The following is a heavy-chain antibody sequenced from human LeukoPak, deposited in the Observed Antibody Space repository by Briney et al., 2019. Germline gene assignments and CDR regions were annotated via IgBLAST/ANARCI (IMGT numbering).Heavy chain of an antibody. CDR3: ALQYPLDYYDSSGYYLFDY. V-gene: IGHV1-46*01. CDR1: GGTFSSYA. J-gene: IGHJ4*02. CDR2: INPSGGST. Sequence: ASVKVSCKASGGTFSSYAISWVRQAPGQGLEWMGIINPSGGSTSYAQKFQGRVTMTRDTSTSTVYMELSSLRSEDTAVYYCALQYPLDYYDSSGYYLFDYWGQGTLVTVSS. D-gene: IGHD3-22*01.